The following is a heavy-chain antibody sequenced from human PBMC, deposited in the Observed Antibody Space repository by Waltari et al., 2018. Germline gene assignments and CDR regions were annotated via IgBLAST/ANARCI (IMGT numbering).Heavy chain of an antibody. D-gene: IGHD2-2*01. CDR1: GASLTSSSFF. CDR3: ARPMIPSVRGWFDP. CDR2: IYFSGTT. V-gene: IGHV4-39*01. J-gene: IGHJ5*02. Sequence: QVQLQESGPGLVKPSETLSPTCTVSGASLTSSSFFWGWIRQPPGKGLEWIGSIYFSGTTYYNPSLKRRVTMSVDTSKNQFSLQLTSVTAADTAVYYCARPMIPSVRGWFDPWGPGTLVTVSS.